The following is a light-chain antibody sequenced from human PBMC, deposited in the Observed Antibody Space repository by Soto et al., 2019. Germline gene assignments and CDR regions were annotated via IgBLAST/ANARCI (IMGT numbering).Light chain of an antibody. Sequence: EIVLTQSPGTLSLSPGERGTLSCRASQSVSSSYLAWFQQKPGQAPRLLIYGASSRATGIPDRFSGSGSGTDFTLTISRLEPEDLAVYYCQQYSNLPITFGHGTRLEIK. CDR1: QSVSSSY. CDR2: GAS. J-gene: IGKJ5*01. CDR3: QQYSNLPIT. V-gene: IGKV3-20*01.